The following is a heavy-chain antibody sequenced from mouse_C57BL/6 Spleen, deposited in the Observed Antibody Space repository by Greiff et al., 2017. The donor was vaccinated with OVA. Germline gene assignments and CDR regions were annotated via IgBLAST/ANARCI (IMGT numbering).Heavy chain of an antibody. Sequence: LQESGPELVKPGASVKISCKASGYAFSSSWMNWVKQRPGKGLEWIGRIYPGDGDTNYNGKFKGKATLTADKSSSTAYMQLSSLTSEDSAVYFCARGGYDDYWGQGTTLTVSS. CDR1: GYAFSSSW. CDR3: ARGGYDDY. D-gene: IGHD2-2*01. J-gene: IGHJ2*01. CDR2: IYPGDGDT. V-gene: IGHV1-82*01.